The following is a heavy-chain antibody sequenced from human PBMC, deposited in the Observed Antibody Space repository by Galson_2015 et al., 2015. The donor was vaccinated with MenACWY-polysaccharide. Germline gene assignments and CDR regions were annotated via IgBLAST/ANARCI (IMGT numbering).Heavy chain of an antibody. D-gene: IGHD1-1*01. CDR1: GSTVADLS. Sequence: SVKVSCKVSGSTVADLSMHWVRQAAGKGPEWMGAFDPEDGGTLYAPKFQDGVTITVDTSTDTAYMEMSGLKSEDTAIYYCASGLAELARPPKYWGQGSLVTVSS. J-gene: IGHJ4*02. V-gene: IGHV1-24*01. CDR3: ASGLAELARPPKY. CDR2: FDPEDGGT.